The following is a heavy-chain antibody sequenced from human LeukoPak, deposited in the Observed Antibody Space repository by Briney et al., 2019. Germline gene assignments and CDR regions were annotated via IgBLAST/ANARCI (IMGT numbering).Heavy chain of an antibody. CDR1: GYTFTNYA. CDR3: ARGFHRRGWLLSRRDYYMDV. CDR2: INAGSGNT. Sequence: ASVKVSCKASGYTFTNYAMHWVRQAPGQRLEWMGWINAGSGNTKYSQKFQGRVTITRNTSISTAYMELSSLRSEDTAVYYCARGFHRRGWLLSRRDYYMDVWGKGTTVTVSS. D-gene: IGHD3-3*01. V-gene: IGHV1-3*01. J-gene: IGHJ6*03.